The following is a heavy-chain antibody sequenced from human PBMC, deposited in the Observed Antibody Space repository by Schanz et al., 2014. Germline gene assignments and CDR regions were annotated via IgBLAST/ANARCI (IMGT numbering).Heavy chain of an antibody. CDR1: GFTFSAYA. V-gene: IGHV3-23*04. CDR2: ISGSGGST. D-gene: IGHD3-10*01. Sequence: EVQLVESGGGLVQPGGSLRLSCAASGFTFSAYAMTWVRQIPGKGLEWVIVISGSGGSTYYADSVTGRFTISRDNAKNTLYLQMNSLRPEDTAVYYCAKYRGYYRVSGSYRELEYWGQGTLVTVSS. J-gene: IGHJ4*02. CDR3: AKYRGYYRVSGSYRELEY.